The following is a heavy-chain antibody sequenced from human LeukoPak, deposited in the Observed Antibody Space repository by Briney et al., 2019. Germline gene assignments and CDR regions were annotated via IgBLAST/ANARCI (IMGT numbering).Heavy chain of an antibody. CDR1: GGSFSGYY. CDR2: INHSGST. J-gene: IGHJ3*02. Sequence: PSETLSLTCAVYGGSFSGYYWSWIRQPPGKGLEWIGEINHSGSTNYNPSLKGRVTISVDTSKNQFSLKLSSVTAADTAVYYCARRRRITMIVVVTPVRAFDIWGQGTMVTVSS. D-gene: IGHD3-22*01. CDR3: ARRRRITMIVVVTPVRAFDI. V-gene: IGHV4-34*01.